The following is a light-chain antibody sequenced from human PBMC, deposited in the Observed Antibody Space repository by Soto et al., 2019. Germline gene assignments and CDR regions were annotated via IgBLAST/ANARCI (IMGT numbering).Light chain of an antibody. CDR1: QSVSSY. J-gene: IGKJ3*01. Sequence: EIVLTQSPATLYLSPGERATLSCRASQSVSSYLAWYQQKPGQAPRLLIYDASNRATGIPARFSGRGSGTDFTLTISSLEPEDSAVYYCQQRSNWPPTFGPGTKVDIK. CDR3: QQRSNWPPT. CDR2: DAS. V-gene: IGKV3-11*01.